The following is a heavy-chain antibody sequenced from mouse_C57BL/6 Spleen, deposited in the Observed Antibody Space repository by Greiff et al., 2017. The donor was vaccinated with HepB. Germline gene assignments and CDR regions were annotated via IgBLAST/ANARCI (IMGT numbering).Heavy chain of an antibody. Sequence: QVQLQQSGAELARPGASVKLSCKASGYTFTSYGISWVKQRTGQGLEWIGEIYPRSGNTYYNEKFKGKATLTADKSSSTAYMELRSLTSEDSAVYFCARSELGREGCDYWGQGTTLTVSS. CDR1: GYTFTSYG. V-gene: IGHV1-81*01. D-gene: IGHD4-1*01. J-gene: IGHJ2*01. CDR3: ARSELGREGCDY. CDR2: IYPRSGNT.